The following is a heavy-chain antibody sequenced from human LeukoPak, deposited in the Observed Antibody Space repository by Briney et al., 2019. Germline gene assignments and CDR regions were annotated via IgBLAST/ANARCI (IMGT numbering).Heavy chain of an antibody. CDR2: IIPILGIA. Sequence: ASVKVSCKASGGTFSSYAISWVRQAPGQGLEWMGRIIPILGIANYAQKFQGRVTITADKSTSTAYMELSSLRSEDTAVYYCAKRFYYYDSSGLDYWGLGTLVTVSS. J-gene: IGHJ4*02. CDR3: AKRFYYYDSSGLDY. D-gene: IGHD3-22*01. CDR1: GGTFSSYA. V-gene: IGHV1-69*04.